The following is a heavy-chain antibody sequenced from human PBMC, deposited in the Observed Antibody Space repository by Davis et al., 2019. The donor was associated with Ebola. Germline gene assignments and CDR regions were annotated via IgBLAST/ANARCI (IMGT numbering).Heavy chain of an antibody. CDR3: ARQIRFLEVDWFDP. CDR2: IYYSGST. Sequence: PSETLSLTCTVSGGSISSYYWSWIRQPPGKGLEWIGYIYYSGSTNYNPSLKSRVTISVDTSKNQFSLKLSSVTAADTAVYYCARQIRFLEVDWFDPWGQGTLVTVSS. CDR1: GGSISSYY. V-gene: IGHV4-59*08. D-gene: IGHD3-3*01. J-gene: IGHJ5*02.